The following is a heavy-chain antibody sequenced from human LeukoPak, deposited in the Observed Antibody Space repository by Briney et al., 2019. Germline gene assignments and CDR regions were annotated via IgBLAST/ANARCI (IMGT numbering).Heavy chain of an antibody. D-gene: IGHD6-13*01. CDR3: ARVIASAGPSWASDI. J-gene: IGHJ3*02. CDR1: GYTFTAYY. V-gene: IGHV1-2*02. CDR2: INPHGGDT. Sequence: ASVKVSCKASGYTFTAYYLHWVRQAPGQGLEWMGWINPHGGDTSHAQKFQGRVTMTSDTSITTAYMELSGLRSDDTAVYYCARVIASAGPSWASDIWGQGTMVIVSS.